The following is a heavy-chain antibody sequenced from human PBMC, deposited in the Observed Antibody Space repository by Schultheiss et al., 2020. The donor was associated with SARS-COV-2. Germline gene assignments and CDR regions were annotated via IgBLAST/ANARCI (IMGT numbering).Heavy chain of an antibody. CDR1: GGSFSGYY. CDR2: ISNSGGT. D-gene: IGHD4-17*01. CDR3: ARFYGDYVGHYFDY. Sequence: SETLSLTCAVYGGSFSGYYWSWIRQPPGKGLEWIGSISNSGGTNYNPSLKSRVTISLDTSKNQFSLKLSSVTAADTAVYYCARFYGDYVGHYFDYWGQGTLVTVAS. J-gene: IGHJ4*02. V-gene: IGHV4-59*08.